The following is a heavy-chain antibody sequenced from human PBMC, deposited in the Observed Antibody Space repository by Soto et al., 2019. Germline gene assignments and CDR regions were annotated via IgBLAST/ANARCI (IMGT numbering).Heavy chain of an antibody. CDR1: GFTFRSYA. CDR2: IKQDGSEK. CDR3: ARGDYYDTSGPFSDAFDI. J-gene: IGHJ3*02. V-gene: IGHV3-7*04. D-gene: IGHD3-22*01. Sequence: PGGSLRLSCAASGFTFRSYAMHWVRQAPGKGLEWVANIKQDGSEKYYVDSVKGRFTISRDNAKNSLYLQMNSLRAEDTAVYYCARGDYYDTSGPFSDAFDIWGQGTMVTVSS.